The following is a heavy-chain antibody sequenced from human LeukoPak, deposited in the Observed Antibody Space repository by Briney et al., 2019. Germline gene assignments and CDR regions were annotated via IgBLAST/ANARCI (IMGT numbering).Heavy chain of an antibody. V-gene: IGHV1-46*01. CDR3: ARGRTVDEVIDWFDP. Sequence: ASVKVSCKASGYTFTSYYMHWVRQAPGQGLEWMGIINPSGGSTSYAQKFQGRVTMTRDMSTSTVYVELSSLRSEDTAVYYCARGRTVDEVIDWFDPWGQGTLVTVSS. J-gene: IGHJ5*02. CDR2: INPSGGST. D-gene: IGHD4-23*01. CDR1: GYTFTSYY.